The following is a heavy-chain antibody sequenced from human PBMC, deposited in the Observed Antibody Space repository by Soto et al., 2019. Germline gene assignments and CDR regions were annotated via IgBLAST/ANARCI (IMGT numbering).Heavy chain of an antibody. V-gene: IGHV3-23*01. Sequence: PGGSLRLSCAASAFTFRSYDMSWVRQAPGKGLEWVSAITASGGSTYYADSVKGRSTISRDNSKNTLYLQMNSLRVEDTAVYYCAKDRGKNGVGATMDYWGQGTLVTVSS. CDR1: AFTFRSYD. D-gene: IGHD1-26*01. J-gene: IGHJ4*02. CDR2: ITASGGST. CDR3: AKDRGKNGVGATMDY.